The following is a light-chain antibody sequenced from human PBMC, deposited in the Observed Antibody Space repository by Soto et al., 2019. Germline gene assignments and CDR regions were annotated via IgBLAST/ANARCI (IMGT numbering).Light chain of an antibody. J-gene: IGLJ1*01. CDR1: SSDIGSYNL. CDR2: EGR. CDR3: CSYAGSTTPYV. V-gene: IGLV2-23*01. Sequence: QSALTQPASVSGSPGQSITISCTGTSSDIGSYNLVSWYQQHPGKAPKLMIYEGRKRPSGVSYRFSGSKSGNTASLTISGLQAEDEADYYCCSYAGSTTPYVFGSGTQLTVL.